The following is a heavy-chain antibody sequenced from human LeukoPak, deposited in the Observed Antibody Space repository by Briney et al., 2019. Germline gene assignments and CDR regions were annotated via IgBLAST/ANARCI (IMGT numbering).Heavy chain of an antibody. CDR1: GFTFRSYW. D-gene: IGHD2/OR15-2a*01. V-gene: IGHV3-74*01. J-gene: IGHJ2*01. CDR3: ARDPSSRPLLSMTWYFDL. CDR2: INRDRSST. Sequence: GGSLRLSCAASGFTFRSYWIHWVHPAPGKGLAWVSRINRDRSSTCYADSVKGRFTISRDNAKNTLYLQMNSLRAEDTAVYYCARDPSSRPLLSMTWYFDLWGRGTLVTVSS.